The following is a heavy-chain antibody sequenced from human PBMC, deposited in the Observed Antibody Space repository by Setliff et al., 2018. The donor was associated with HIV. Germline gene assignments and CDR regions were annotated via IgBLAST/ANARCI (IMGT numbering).Heavy chain of an antibody. CDR2: VCQRGGI. V-gene: IGHV4-4*02. J-gene: IGHJ6*03. Sequence: SETLSLTCTVSGDSIDSPHCWSWVRQSLEKGLEWIGEVCQRGGINYYPFFWSRAIISMDKPRSYFSLRLTSLTAADTAVYYCARAYDYSNYFHYYMDVLGKGTTVTVS. CDR1: GDSIDSPHC. D-gene: IGHD4-4*01. CDR3: ARAYDYSNYFHYYMDV.